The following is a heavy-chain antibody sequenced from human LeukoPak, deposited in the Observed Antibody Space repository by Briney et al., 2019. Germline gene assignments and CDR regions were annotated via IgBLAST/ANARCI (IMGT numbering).Heavy chain of an antibody. CDR3: ARVLRDGSGSSNWFDH. J-gene: IGHJ5*02. D-gene: IGHD3-10*01. CDR1: GGSISSGGYY. CDR2: IYYSGST. Sequence: SETLSLTCTVSGGSISSGGYYWSWIRQHPGKGLEWIGYIYYSGSTYYNPSLKSRVTISVHTSKNQFSLKLSSVTAADTAVYYCARVLRDGSGSSNWFDHWGQGTLVTVSS. V-gene: IGHV4-31*03.